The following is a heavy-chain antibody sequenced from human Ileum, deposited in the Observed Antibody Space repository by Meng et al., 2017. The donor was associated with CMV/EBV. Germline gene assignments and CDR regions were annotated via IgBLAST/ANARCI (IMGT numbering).Heavy chain of an antibody. V-gene: IGHV4-59*01. CDR1: GGSINTYY. Sequence: SETLSLTCTVSGGSINTYYWSWFRQPPGKEREWSGHILYTGTTTYNPSLQSRVTISVDTSNNQYSLNLNSVTAADTAVYYCARHYVGWSYCVDHWGPGTLVTVSS. D-gene: IGHD6-19*01. CDR2: ILYTGTT. CDR3: ARHYVGWSYCVDH. J-gene: IGHJ4*02.